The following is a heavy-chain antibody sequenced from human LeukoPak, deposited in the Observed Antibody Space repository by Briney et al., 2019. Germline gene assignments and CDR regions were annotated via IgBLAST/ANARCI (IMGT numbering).Heavy chain of an antibody. D-gene: IGHD5-12*01. CDR3: ARGGFSHGFDV. CDR1: GFTFRSFW. V-gene: IGHV3-74*01. CDR2: INNDGTDT. J-gene: IGHJ3*01. Sequence: GGSLRLSCAASGFTFRSFWIHWVRQAPGKGLVWVGRINNDGTDTLYADSVKGRFTVSRDNAKNTLYLQMNSLRVEDTAVYFCARGGFSHGFDVWGQGTVVTVSS.